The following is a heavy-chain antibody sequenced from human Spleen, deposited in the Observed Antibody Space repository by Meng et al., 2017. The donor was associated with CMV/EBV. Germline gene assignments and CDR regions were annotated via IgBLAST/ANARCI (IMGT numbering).Heavy chain of an antibody. CDR2: IYWNDDK. D-gene: IGHD3-22*01. J-gene: IGHJ3*02. V-gene: IGHV2-5*01. Sequence: SGPTLVNPTQTLTLTCTFSGFSLNTIGLGVGWIRQPPGKALEWLALIYWNDDKRYSPSLKNRLTISKGTSNNQVVLTMANMDPVDTATYSCAHTPYDPSGYSPAFHIWGQGTMVTVSS. CDR3: AHTPYDPSGYSPAFHI. CDR1: GFSLNTIGLG.